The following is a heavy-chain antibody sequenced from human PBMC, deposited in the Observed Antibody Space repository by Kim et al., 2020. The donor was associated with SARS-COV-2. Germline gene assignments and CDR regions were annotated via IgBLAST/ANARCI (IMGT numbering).Heavy chain of an antibody. CDR1: GGSISSYY. D-gene: IGHD5-12*01. CDR2: IYYSGST. J-gene: IGHJ5*02. V-gene: IGHV4-59*08. CDR3: ARAGPEVGYGFDP. Sequence: SETLSLTCTVSGGSISSYYWSWIRQPPGKGLEWIGYIYYSGSTNYNPSLKSRVTISVDTSKNQFSLKLSSVTAADTAVYYCARAGPEVGYGFDPWGQGTL.